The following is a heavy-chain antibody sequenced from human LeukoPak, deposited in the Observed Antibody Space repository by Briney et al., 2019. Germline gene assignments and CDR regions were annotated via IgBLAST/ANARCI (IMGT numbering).Heavy chain of an antibody. J-gene: IGHJ3*02. D-gene: IGHD6-13*01. Sequence: SETLFLTCSVPGGSISGYYWTWIRQPPGKGLEWIGYIYYSGSTSYSTSRKSRLTISVDTSKNQFSLNLSSVTAADTAVYYCARNLAVGSSSWLDVFDIWGQGTLVAVSS. V-gene: IGHV4-59*08. CDR1: GGSISGYY. CDR2: IYYSGST. CDR3: ARNLAVGSSSWLDVFDI.